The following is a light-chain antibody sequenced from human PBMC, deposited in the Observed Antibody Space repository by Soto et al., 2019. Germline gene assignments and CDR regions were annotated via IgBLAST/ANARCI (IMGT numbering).Light chain of an antibody. CDR1: QGIKTY. CDR3: QQLNSYPQT. CDR2: AAS. V-gene: IGKV1-27*01. Sequence: DTRMTQSPSSLSASIGDRVTITCRASQGIKTYLAWYQQKPGKVPRLLIYAASALQSGVPSRFSGSGSGPDFTLTISSLQPEDSATYFCQQLNSYPQTFGQGTRLEIK. J-gene: IGKJ5*01.